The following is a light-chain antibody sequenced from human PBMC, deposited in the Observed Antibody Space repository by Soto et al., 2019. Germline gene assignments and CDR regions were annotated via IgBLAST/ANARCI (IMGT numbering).Light chain of an antibody. J-gene: IGKJ1*01. CDR1: QSISSW. V-gene: IGKV1-5*03. CDR2: KAS. CDR3: QQYNSYSWT. Sequence: DIQMTQSPSTLSGSVGDRVTITCRASQSISSWLAWYQQKPGKAPKLLIYKASSLESGVPSRFSGSGSGTEFTLTISSLQTDEFATYYCQQYNSYSWTVGQGTKVDI.